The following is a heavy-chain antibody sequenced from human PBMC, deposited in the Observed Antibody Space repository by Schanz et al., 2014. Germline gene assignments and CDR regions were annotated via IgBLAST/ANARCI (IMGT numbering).Heavy chain of an antibody. D-gene: IGHD3-10*01. CDR1: GFTFSSYA. V-gene: IGHV3-23*01. Sequence: EVQLLESGGGLVQPGGSLRLSCAASGFTFSSYAMSWVRQAPGKGLEWVSAISGSGGSTYYADSVKGRFTISRDNSKNALYRQMNRLRAEDTAVYCCAKGRFGELSAFDIWGQGTMVTVSS. CDR3: AKGRFGELSAFDI. CDR2: ISGSGGST. J-gene: IGHJ3*02.